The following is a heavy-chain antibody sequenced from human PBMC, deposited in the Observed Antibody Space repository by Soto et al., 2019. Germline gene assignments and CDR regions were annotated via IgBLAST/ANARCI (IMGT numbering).Heavy chain of an antibody. Sequence: SETLSLTCAVYGGSFSGYYWSWIRQPPGKGLEWIGEINHSGSTNYNPSLKSRVTISVDTSMNQFSLKLSSVTAADTAVYYCARNRGYSYGRGVGYWGQGTLVTVSS. J-gene: IGHJ4*02. D-gene: IGHD5-18*01. CDR3: ARNRGYSYGRGVGY. CDR1: GGSFSGYY. CDR2: INHSGST. V-gene: IGHV4-34*01.